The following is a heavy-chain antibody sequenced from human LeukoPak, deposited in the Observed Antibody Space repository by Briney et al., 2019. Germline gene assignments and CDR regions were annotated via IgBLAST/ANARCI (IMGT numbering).Heavy chain of an antibody. D-gene: IGHD6-13*01. V-gene: IGHV1-2*02. CDR2: INPNSGGT. CDR1: GYTFTGYY. J-gene: IGHJ5*02. Sequence: ASVKVSCKASGYTFTGYYMHWVRQAPGQGPEWMGWINPNSGGTNYAQKFQGRVTMTRDTSISTAYMELSRLRSDDTAVYYCAREPIAGNWFDPWGQGTLVTVSS. CDR3: AREPIAGNWFDP.